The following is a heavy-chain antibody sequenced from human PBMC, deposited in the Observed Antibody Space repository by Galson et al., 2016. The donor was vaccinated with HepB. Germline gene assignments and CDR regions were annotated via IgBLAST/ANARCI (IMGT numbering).Heavy chain of an antibody. CDR3: AAPPLGLHLWYRFNY. CDR1: GGTFSSFA. Sequence: SVKVSCKASGGTFSSFAIGWVRQAPGQGLEWMGGVIPIFGTANYAQKFQGRVTITADESTSTVYMELSSLRSEDTAVYYCAAPPLGLHLWYRFNYWGQGTLVTVSS. D-gene: IGHD5-18*01. J-gene: IGHJ4*02. V-gene: IGHV1-69*13. CDR2: VIPIFGTA.